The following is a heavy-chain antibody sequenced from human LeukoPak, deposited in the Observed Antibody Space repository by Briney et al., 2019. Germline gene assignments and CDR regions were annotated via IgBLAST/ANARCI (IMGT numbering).Heavy chain of an antibody. CDR1: GFDFSSNW. Sequence: GGSLRLSCAASGFDFSSNWMHWVRHAPGQGLVWVSRIKGDGISTNYADSVKGRFTISRDNAKNTLYLQMNSLRAEDTAVYYCARDQESKYQLLLDYYYYGMDVWGQGTTVTVSS. CDR3: ARDQESKYQLLLDYYYYGMDV. J-gene: IGHJ6*02. CDR2: IKGDGIST. V-gene: IGHV3-74*01. D-gene: IGHD2-2*01.